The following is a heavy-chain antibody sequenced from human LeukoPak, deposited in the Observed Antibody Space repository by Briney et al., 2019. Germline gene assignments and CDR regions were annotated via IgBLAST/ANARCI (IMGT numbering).Heavy chain of an antibody. J-gene: IGHJ4*02. CDR3: AKLMAERSLFDY. V-gene: IGHV3-7*02. CDR1: GFTFSSCW. CDR2: IKQDGNEK. D-gene: IGHD5-24*01. Sequence: PGGSLRLSCAASGFTFSSCWMTWVRQAPGKGLEWVANIKQDGNEKYSVDSVKGRFSISRDNAKNSVYLQMNSLRAEDTAVYYCAKLMAERSLFDYWGQGVLVTVSS.